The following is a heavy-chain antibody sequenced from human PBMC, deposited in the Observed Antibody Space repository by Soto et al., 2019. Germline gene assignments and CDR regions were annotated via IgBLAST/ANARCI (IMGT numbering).Heavy chain of an antibody. V-gene: IGHV4-59*01. CDR2: INYSGST. CDR3: ASGRGGYYDY. Sequence: QVQLQESGPGLVKPSETLSLTCSVSGDSISTYYWSWIRQPPGKGLEYIGFINYSGSTNYNPSLKSRVTISIDTSKNQVSLKLSSVTAADTAVYYCASGRGGYYDYWGQGTLGTVSS. CDR1: GDSISTYY. D-gene: IGHD2-15*01. J-gene: IGHJ4*02.